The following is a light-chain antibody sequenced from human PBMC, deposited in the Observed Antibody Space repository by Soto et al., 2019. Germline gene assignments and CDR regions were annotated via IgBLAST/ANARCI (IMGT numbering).Light chain of an antibody. Sequence: EIVLTQSTGTLALSPGERATLSCRASQSVNNNYLTWYQQKRGQAPRLLIHGASSRATGIPDRFSGSGYGTDLTLTISRLEPEDFVVYYCQQYGSSPFTFGPGNKVGIK. CDR1: QSVNNNY. CDR3: QQYGSSPFT. CDR2: GAS. V-gene: IGKV3-20*01. J-gene: IGKJ3*01.